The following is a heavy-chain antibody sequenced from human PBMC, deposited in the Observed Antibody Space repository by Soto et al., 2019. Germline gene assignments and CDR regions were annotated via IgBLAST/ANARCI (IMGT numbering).Heavy chain of an antibody. CDR3: AIKLRAGLLDYGMDV. J-gene: IGHJ6*02. CDR1: GYSLTSYW. CDR2: ISAYNGNT. V-gene: IGHV1-18*01. Sequence: SVKVSYQASGYSLTSYWFSCVRQAPGQGLEWMGWISAYNGNTNYAQKLQGRVTMTTDTSTSTAYMELRSLRSDDTAVYYCAIKLRAGLLDYGMDVWGQGTTVTVSS.